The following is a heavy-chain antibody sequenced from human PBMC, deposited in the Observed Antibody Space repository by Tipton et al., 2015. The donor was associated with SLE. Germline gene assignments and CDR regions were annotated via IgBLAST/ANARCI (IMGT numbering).Heavy chain of an antibody. D-gene: IGHD3-3*02. J-gene: IGHJ5*01. V-gene: IGHV5-51*01. CDR1: GYSFTAYW. CDR2: IYPGDSDT. CDR3: ARHAGISSRWLDC. Sequence: VQLVQSGAEVTKPGESLKISCKGSGYSFTAYWIGWVRQMPGKGLELMGIIYPGDSDTRYSPSFQGQVTISADKSISTAYLQWTSLKASDTAMYYCARHAGISSRWLDCWGQGTLVTVSS.